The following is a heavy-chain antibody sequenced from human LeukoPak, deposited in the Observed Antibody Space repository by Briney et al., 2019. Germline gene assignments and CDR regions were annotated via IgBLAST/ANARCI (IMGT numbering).Heavy chain of an antibody. CDR3: ARGRITGTPVKRLTFDY. V-gene: IGHV4-34*01. J-gene: IGHJ4*02. CDR2: INHSGST. CDR1: GGSFSGYY. Sequence: SETLSPTCAVYGGSFSGYYWSWIRQPPGKGLEWIGEINHSGSTNYNPSLKSRVTISVDTSKNQFSLKLSSVTAADTAVYYCARGRITGTPVKRLTFDYWGQGTLVTVSS. D-gene: IGHD1-20*01.